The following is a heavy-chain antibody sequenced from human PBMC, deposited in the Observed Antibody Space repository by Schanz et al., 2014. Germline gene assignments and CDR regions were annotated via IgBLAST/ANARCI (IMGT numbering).Heavy chain of an antibody. Sequence: EVQLVESGGDLVQPGGSLRLSCAASGFLFSSHSFNWVRQAPGKGLEWLSYIHVSSYTLYADSVRGRFTISRDNAKNSLFLQMNSLRAEDTAKYYCARGNYGMDVWGQGTTVTVSS. CDR2: IHVSSYTL. CDR3: ARGNYGMDV. V-gene: IGHV3-48*04. J-gene: IGHJ6*02. CDR1: GFLFSSHS.